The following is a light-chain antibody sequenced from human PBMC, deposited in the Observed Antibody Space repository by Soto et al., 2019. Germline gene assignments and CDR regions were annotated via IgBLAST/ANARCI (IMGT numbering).Light chain of an antibody. V-gene: IGKV3D-15*01. CDR1: RPIANK. Sequence: TQSPALLSVSPGETATLSCKASRPIANKLAWYQQSPGQTPRLLIYGASTRASGVPDRFSGSGSGTDFTITITSPQAEDFATYYCQQYYDWPPNTFGQGTKFDIK. J-gene: IGKJ2*01. CDR3: QQYYDWPPNT. CDR2: GAS.